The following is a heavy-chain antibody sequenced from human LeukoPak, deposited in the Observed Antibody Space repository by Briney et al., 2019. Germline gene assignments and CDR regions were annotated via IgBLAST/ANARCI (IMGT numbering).Heavy chain of an antibody. CDR1: GFTFSSYG. V-gene: IGHV3-30*02. CDR3: ARDHPRWELHPFDY. D-gene: IGHD1-26*01. Sequence: GGSLRLSCAASGFTFSSYGMHWVRQAPGKGLEWVAFIRYDGSNKYYADSVKGRFTISRDNSKNTLYLQMNSLRAEDTALYYCARDHPRWELHPFDYWGQGTLVTVSS. CDR2: IRYDGSNK. J-gene: IGHJ4*02.